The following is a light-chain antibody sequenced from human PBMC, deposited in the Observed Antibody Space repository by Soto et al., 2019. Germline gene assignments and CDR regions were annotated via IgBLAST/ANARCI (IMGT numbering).Light chain of an antibody. Sequence: IVLTQSPCTLSLSPGERATLSCRASQSVSSSYLAWYQQKPGQAPRLLIYGASSRATGTPDRFSGSGSGTDFTLTISRLEPEDFAVYYCQQYGSSPPITFGQGTRLEIK. J-gene: IGKJ5*01. V-gene: IGKV3-20*01. CDR2: GAS. CDR1: QSVSSSY. CDR3: QQYGSSPPIT.